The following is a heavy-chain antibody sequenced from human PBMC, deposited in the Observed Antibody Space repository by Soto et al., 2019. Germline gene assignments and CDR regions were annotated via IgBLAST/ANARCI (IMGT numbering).Heavy chain of an antibody. Sequence: GASVTVSCKASGYTITGYGISWVRQAPGQGLEWMGWISAYNGNTNYAQKLQGRVTMTTDTSTSTAYMELRSLRSDDAAVYYCARDGLAAMVGKIWGQGTMVTVSS. CDR2: ISAYNGNT. V-gene: IGHV1-18*01. CDR3: ARDGLAAMVGKI. J-gene: IGHJ3*02. CDR1: GYTITGYG. D-gene: IGHD5-18*01.